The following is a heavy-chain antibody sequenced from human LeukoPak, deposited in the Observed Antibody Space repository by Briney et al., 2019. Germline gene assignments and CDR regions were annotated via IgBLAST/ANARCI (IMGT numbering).Heavy chain of an antibody. D-gene: IGHD5-18*01. Sequence: PSQTLSLTCTVSGGSISSGGYYWSWIRQHPGQGLEWIGYIYYSGSTYYNPSLKSRVTISVDTSKNQFSLKLSSVTAADTAVYYCARVWYSYGYYFDYWGQGTLVTVSS. J-gene: IGHJ4*02. CDR3: ARVWYSYGYYFDY. CDR1: GGSISSGGYY. V-gene: IGHV4-31*03. CDR2: IYYSGST.